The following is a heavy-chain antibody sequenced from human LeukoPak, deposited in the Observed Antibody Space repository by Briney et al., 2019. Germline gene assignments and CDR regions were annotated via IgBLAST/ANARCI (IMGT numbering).Heavy chain of an antibody. CDR2: ISGSGPYT. CDR1: GFTFRRYA. CDR3: AKQGYCGGISCFSDI. V-gene: IGHV3-23*01. Sequence: GGSLRHSCTASGFTFRRYAMSGVRQAPGKGLEWVSGISGSGPYTFYTDSVKGRFTISRDSSKNTLYLQMNSLRAEDTALYYCAKQGYCGGISCFSDIWGQGPLVTVSS. D-gene: IGHD2-2*01. J-gene: IGHJ4*02.